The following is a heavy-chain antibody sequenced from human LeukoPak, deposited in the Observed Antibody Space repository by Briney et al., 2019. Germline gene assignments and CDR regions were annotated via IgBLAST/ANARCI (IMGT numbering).Heavy chain of an antibody. Sequence: ASETLSITCTVSGGSISSGSYYWGWIRQPPGKGLEWIGSIYYSGSTYYNPSLKSRVTISVDTSKNQFSLKLSSVTAADTAVYYCARGATDYWGQGTLVTVSS. J-gene: IGHJ4*02. CDR1: GGSISSGSYY. CDR2: IYYSGST. D-gene: IGHD1-26*01. V-gene: IGHV4-39*01. CDR3: ARGATDY.